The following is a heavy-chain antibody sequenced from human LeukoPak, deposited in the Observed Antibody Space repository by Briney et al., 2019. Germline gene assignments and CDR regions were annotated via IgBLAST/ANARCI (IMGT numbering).Heavy chain of an antibody. Sequence: ASVKVSCKASGYTFTSYAMHWVRQAPGQRLEWMGWIHAGNGNTKYSQKFQGRVTITRDTSASTAYMELSSLRSEDTAVYYCARTSGSYRSSVAFDIWGQGTMVTVSS. CDR1: GYTFTSYA. V-gene: IGHV1-3*01. J-gene: IGHJ3*02. D-gene: IGHD3-16*02. CDR2: IHAGNGNT. CDR3: ARTSGSYRSSVAFDI.